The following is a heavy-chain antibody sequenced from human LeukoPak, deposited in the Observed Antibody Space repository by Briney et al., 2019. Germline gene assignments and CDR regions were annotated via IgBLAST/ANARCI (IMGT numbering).Heavy chain of an antibody. CDR1: GFTFSSCA. V-gene: IGHV3-23*01. D-gene: IGHD1-26*01. CDR3: AGTSSGSYAWFDS. Sequence: PGGSLRLSCAASGFTFSSCAMSWVRQAPGKGLGWVSVISGSGGRTYYADSVKGRFTISRDNSKNTLYLQMNSLRAEDTAVYYCAGTSSGSYAWFDSWAREPWSPSPQ. CDR2: ISGSGGRT. J-gene: IGHJ5*01.